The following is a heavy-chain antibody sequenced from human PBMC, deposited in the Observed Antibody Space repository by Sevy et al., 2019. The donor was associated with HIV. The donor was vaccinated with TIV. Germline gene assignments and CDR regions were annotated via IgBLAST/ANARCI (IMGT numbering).Heavy chain of an antibody. CDR3: ARDRGGIGNFDY. CDR1: GFTFSSFF. J-gene: IGHJ4*02. D-gene: IGHD3-16*01. CDR2: ISYDGSNE. Sequence: GGSLRLSCAASGFTFSSFFMHWVRQAPGKGLEWVATISYDGSNEHYADSVKGRFTISRDNSKNALYLQMNSLRAEDTAVYYCARDRGGIGNFDYWGQGTLVTVSS. V-gene: IGHV3-30*14.